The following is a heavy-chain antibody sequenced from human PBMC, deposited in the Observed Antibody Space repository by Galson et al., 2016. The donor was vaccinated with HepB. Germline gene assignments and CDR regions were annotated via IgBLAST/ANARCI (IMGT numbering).Heavy chain of an antibody. CDR2: IFTYGST. J-gene: IGHJ3*02. CDR1: GASVSSGGYH. V-gene: IGHV4-61*02. Sequence: TLSLTCSVSGASVSSGGYHWTWIRQSAGKGLEWVGRIFTYGSTNYNPSLRSRATVSLDPSKNQFSLRLDSMTAADSGIYYCATRISPRPFDIWGRGTMVTVSS. D-gene: IGHD6-6*01. CDR3: ATRISPRPFDI.